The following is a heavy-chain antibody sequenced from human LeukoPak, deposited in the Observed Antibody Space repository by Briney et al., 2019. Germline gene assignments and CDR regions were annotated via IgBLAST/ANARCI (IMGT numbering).Heavy chain of an antibody. D-gene: IGHD3-22*01. CDR3: ARDLPPSDPDYYDSSGYYFDY. CDR1: GFTFSDYY. Sequence: GGSLRLSCAASGFTFSDYYISWIRQAPGKGLEWVSYISSSGSTIYYADSVKGRFTISRDNAKNSLYLQMNSLRAEDTAVYYCARDLPPSDPDYYDSSGYYFDYWGQGTLVTVSS. CDR2: ISSSGSTI. J-gene: IGHJ4*02. V-gene: IGHV3-11*04.